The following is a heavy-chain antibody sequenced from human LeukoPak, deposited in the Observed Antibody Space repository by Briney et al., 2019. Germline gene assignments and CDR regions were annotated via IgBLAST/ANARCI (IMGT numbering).Heavy chain of an antibody. J-gene: IGHJ4*02. D-gene: IGHD3-10*01. CDR1: GFTFSRYA. Sequence: SLRLSCAASGFTFSRYAMHWVRQAPGKGLEWVAVISYDGSNEYYADSVKGRFTISRDSSENTLYLQMNSLRVEDTAVYYCARVGYYSSGPFSYFDYWGQGTLVTVSS. CDR3: ARVGYYSSGPFSYFDY. CDR2: ISYDGSNE. V-gene: IGHV3-30-3*01.